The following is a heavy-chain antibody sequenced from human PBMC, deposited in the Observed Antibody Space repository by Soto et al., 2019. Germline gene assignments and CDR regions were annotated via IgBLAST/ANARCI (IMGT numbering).Heavy chain of an antibody. J-gene: IGHJ4*02. CDR2: INQDGSEK. CDR3: SGGVGDAF. Sequence: EVHLVESGGGLVQTGGSLRLSCAIFESTVSRDWMNWVRQAPGKGLEWVAHINQDGSEKYYVDSVKGRFTISRDNAKTSLYLQMNSLRPADTAMNSCSGGVGDAFWGQGTLVTVSS. D-gene: IGHD1-26*01. V-gene: IGHV3-7*04. CDR1: ESTVSRDW.